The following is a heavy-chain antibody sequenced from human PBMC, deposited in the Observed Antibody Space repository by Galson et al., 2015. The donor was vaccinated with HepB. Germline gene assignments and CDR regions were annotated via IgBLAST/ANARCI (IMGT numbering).Heavy chain of an antibody. CDR1: GFTFSSYA. CDR2: ISASAVST. D-gene: IGHD4-23*01. J-gene: IGHJ4*02. V-gene: IGHV3-23*01. Sequence: SLRLSCAASGFTFSSYAMSWVRQAPGKGLEWISGISASAVSTYSADSVKGRFTISRDNSKNILYLQMSSLRAEDTAVYYCAKQKKPGGNSPFDYWGQGTLVTVSS. CDR3: AKQKKPGGNSPFDY.